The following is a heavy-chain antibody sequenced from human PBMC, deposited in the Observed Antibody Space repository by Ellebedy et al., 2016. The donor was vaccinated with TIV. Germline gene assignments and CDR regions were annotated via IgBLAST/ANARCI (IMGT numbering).Heavy chain of an antibody. Sequence: GESLKISCAASGFYFKRFVMGWVRQSPGKGLQWLSLITGDSGDTFYADSVRGRFTISRDDSASTLFLQMNSLRVEDTAIYYCAKADYDVLTGNNRYFGNWGQGTLVTVSS. CDR1: GFYFKRFV. CDR3: AKADYDVLTGNNRYFGN. V-gene: IGHV3-23*01. J-gene: IGHJ4*02. CDR2: ITGDSGDT. D-gene: IGHD3-9*01.